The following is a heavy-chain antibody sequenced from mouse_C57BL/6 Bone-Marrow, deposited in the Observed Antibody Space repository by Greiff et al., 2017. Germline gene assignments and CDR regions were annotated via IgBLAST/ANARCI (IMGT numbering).Heavy chain of an antibody. CDR1: GYTFTDYY. V-gene: IGHV1-26*01. D-gene: IGHD2-3*01. CDR2: INPNNGGT. CDR3: ARNGYYFYYAVDY. J-gene: IGHJ4*01. Sequence: EVQLQQSGPELVKPGASVKISCKASGYTFTDYYMNWVKQSHGKSLEWIGDINPNNGGTSYNQKFKGKATLTVDKSSSTAYMELRSLTSEDSAVYYCARNGYYFYYAVDYWGQGTSVTVSA.